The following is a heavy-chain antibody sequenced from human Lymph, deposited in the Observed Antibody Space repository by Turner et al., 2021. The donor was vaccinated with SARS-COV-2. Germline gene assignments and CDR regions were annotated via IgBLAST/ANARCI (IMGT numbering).Heavy chain of an antibody. V-gene: IGHV5-51*01. CDR1: GVSFPTYC. D-gene: IGHD5-12*01. Sequence: VQLAQSGPEVKKPGESLKTSRKGSGVSFPTYCIGWVRQMPGKGLEWMGIIYPGDSDTRYSPSFQGQVPISADKSISTAYLQWSSLKASDTAMYYCARLPIARGYSGYDFYYFDYWGQGTLVTVSS. CDR2: IYPGDSDT. J-gene: IGHJ4*02. CDR3: ARLPIARGYSGYDFYYFDY.